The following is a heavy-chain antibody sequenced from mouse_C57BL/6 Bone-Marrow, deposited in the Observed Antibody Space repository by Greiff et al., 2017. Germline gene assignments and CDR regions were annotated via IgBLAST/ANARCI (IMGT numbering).Heavy chain of an antibody. V-gene: IGHV1-69*01. CDR1: GYTFTSYW. Sequence: QVQLQQPGAELVMPGASVKLSCKASGYTFTSYWMHWVKQRPGQGLEWIGEIDPSDSYTNYNQKFKGKSTLTVDKSSSTAYMQLSSLTSEDSAVYYCAIDSSGPPWFAYWGQGTLVTVSA. J-gene: IGHJ3*01. CDR2: IDPSDSYT. CDR3: AIDSSGPPWFAY. D-gene: IGHD3-2*02.